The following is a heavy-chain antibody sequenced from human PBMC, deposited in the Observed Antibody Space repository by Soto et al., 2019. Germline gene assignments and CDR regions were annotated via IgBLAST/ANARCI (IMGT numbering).Heavy chain of an antibody. Sequence: SETLSLTCAVYGGSFSGYYWSWIRQPPGKGLEWIGEINHSGSTNYNPSLKSRVTISVDTSKNQFSLKLSSVTAADTAVYYCARGRRFDYWGQGTLVTVSS. CDR1: GGSFSGYY. J-gene: IGHJ4*02. CDR3: ARGRRFDY. CDR2: INHSGST. V-gene: IGHV4-34*01.